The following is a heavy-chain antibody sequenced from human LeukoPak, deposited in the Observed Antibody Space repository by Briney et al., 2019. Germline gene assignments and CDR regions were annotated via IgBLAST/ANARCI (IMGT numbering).Heavy chain of an antibody. CDR3: ARDRCIGHCYTRGDN. CDR1: GYTFTAYF. V-gene: IGHV1-2*02. J-gene: IGHJ4*02. CDR2: INPNTGGT. D-gene: IGHD2-2*02. Sequence: GASVKVSCKASGYTFTAYFIHWVRQAPGQGLEWMGWINPNTGGTNYAQKFQGRVTMTRDTSISTAYVELRGLKSDDTAVYYCARDRCIGHCYTRGDNWAQGTLVIVS.